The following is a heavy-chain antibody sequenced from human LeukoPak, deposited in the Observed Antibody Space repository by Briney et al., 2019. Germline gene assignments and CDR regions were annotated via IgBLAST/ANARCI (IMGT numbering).Heavy chain of an antibody. CDR2: TYYRSKWYN. V-gene: IGHV6-1*01. D-gene: IGHD3-10*01. Sequence: SQTLSLTCVISGDSVSTNSSWNWIRQSPSRGLEWLGRTYYRSKWYNDYVVSVKGRITINPDTSKNQFSLQLNSVTPEDTAVYYCVRWRSGAATFDYWGQGTLVTVSS. CDR1: GDSVSTNSS. J-gene: IGHJ4*02. CDR3: VRWRSGAATFDY.